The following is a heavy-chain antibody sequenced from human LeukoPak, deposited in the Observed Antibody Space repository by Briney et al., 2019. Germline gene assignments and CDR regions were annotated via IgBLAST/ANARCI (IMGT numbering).Heavy chain of an antibody. CDR3: ARDPYMDSSGWYGAGLGLDY. V-gene: IGHV3-33*01. D-gene: IGHD6-19*01. Sequence: GRSLRLSCAASGFTFSSYGMHWVRQAPGKGLEWVAVIWYDGSNKYYADSVKGRFTISRDNSKNTLYLQMNSLRAEDTAVYYCARDPYMDSSGWYGAGLGLDYWGQGTLVTVSS. J-gene: IGHJ4*02. CDR1: GFTFSSYG. CDR2: IWYDGSNK.